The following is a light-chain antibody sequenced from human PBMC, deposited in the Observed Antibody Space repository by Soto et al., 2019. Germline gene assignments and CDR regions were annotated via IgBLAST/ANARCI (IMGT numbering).Light chain of an antibody. Sequence: DIQLTQSPSFLSASVGDRVTITCRASQGIYTSVAWYQQKPGRAPRLLISDASTLQSGVPSRFSGSGSGTEFTLTVSSLQSEDSASYYCQQIYSYPLTFGGGTKVEV. CDR3: QQIYSYPLT. J-gene: IGKJ4*01. CDR2: DAS. V-gene: IGKV1-9*01. CDR1: QGIYTS.